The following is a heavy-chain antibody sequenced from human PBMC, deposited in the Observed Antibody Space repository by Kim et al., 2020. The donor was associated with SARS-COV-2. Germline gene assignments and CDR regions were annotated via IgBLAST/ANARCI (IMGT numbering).Heavy chain of an antibody. J-gene: IGHJ4*02. CDR2: ISASGGST. D-gene: IGHD3-3*01. Sequence: GGSLRLSCAASGFTFHDYAMIWVRQAPGKGLEWVSAISASGGSTYYADSVRGRFTISRDNSKNTVFLQMNTLRAEDTAVYYCAKDRTIFGVVNFEYWGQGTLVTVSS. CDR3: AKDRTIFGVVNFEY. V-gene: IGHV3-23*01. CDR1: GFTFHDYA.